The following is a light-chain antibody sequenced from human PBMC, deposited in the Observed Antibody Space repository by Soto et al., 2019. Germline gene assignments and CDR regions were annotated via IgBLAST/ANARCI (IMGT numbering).Light chain of an antibody. CDR2: GAS. CDR1: QSLSSSW. CDR3: QQYHSSVWT. Sequence: EIVLTQSPGTLSFSPGEGATLSCRASQSLSSSWLAWYQQKPGQAPRLLIYGASSRATGIPDRFSGSGSGTDFTLTISRLEPEDFAVYYCQQYHSSVWTFGQGTKVDIK. V-gene: IGKV3-20*01. J-gene: IGKJ1*01.